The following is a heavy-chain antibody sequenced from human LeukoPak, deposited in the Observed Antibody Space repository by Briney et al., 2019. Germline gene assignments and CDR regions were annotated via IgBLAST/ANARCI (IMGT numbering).Heavy chain of an antibody. CDR2: IYYSGST. D-gene: IGHD3-10*01. J-gene: IGHJ4*02. Sequence: SETLSLTCTVSGGSISSYYWSWIRQPPGKGLEWIGYIYYSGSTNYNPSLKSRVTISVDTSKNQFSLKLSSVTAAGTAVYYCARFGYSGEGDYWGQGTLVTVSS. V-gene: IGHV4-59*01. CDR1: GGSISSYY. CDR3: ARFGYSGEGDY.